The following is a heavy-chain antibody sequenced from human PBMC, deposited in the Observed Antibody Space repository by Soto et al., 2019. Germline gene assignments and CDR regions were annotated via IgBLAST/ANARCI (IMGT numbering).Heavy chain of an antibody. CDR1: GFTFSSYG. D-gene: IGHD6-19*01. V-gene: IGHV3-30*18. CDR2: ISYDGSNK. J-gene: IGHJ4*02. CDR3: AKGIAVACYYFDY. Sequence: QVQLVESGGGVVQPGRSLRLSCAASGFTFSSYGMHWVRQAPGKGLEWVAVISYDGSNKYYADSVKGRFTISRDNSKNTLYLQMNSLRAEDTAGYYCAKGIAVACYYFDYWGQGTLVTVSS.